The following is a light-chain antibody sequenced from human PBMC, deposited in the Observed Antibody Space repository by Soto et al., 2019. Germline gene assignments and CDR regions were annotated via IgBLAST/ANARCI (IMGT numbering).Light chain of an antibody. Sequence: QSALTQPASVSGSPGQSITISCTGTSSDVGTYNLVSWYQQHPGKAPKLMIYEATKRPSGVSDRFSGSKSGNTASLTISGLQPEDEADYYCCSYALSNIVFGGGTKLTVL. CDR2: EAT. J-gene: IGLJ2*01. V-gene: IGLV2-23*01. CDR3: CSYALSNIV. CDR1: SSDVGTYNL.